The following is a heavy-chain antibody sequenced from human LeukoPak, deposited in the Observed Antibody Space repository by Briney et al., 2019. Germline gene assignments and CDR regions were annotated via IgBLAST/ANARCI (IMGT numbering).Heavy chain of an antibody. Sequence: SVKVSCKASGGTFSSYAISWVRQGPGQGLEWMGGIIPIFGTANYAQKFQGRVTITADESTSIAYMELSSPRSEDTAVYYCHIPFRAAAGTPYYFDYWGQGTLVTVSS. CDR2: IIPIFGTA. CDR3: HIPFRAAAGTPYYFDY. CDR1: GGTFSSYA. V-gene: IGHV1-69*01. J-gene: IGHJ4*02. D-gene: IGHD6-13*01.